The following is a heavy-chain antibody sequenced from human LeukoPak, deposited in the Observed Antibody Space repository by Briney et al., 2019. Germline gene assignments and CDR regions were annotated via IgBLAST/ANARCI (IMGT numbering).Heavy chain of an antibody. V-gene: IGHV3-64D*09. CDR1: GFTFSSYA. CDR2: ISSNGGST. J-gene: IGHJ4*02. D-gene: IGHD3-22*01. CDR3: VKEGERGLSSGYYSSLDY. Sequence: GGSLRLSCSASGFTFSSYAMHWVRQAPGKGLEYVSAISSNGGSTYYADSVKGRFTISRDNSKNTLYLQMSSLRAEDTALYYCVKEGERGLSSGYYSSLDYWGQGTLVTVSS.